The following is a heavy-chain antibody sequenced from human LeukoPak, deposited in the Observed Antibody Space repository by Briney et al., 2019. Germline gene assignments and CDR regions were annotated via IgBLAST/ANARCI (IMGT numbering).Heavy chain of an antibody. J-gene: IGHJ3*02. CDR3: ASLGYCSSTSCKRNAFDI. CDR2: INPNSGGT. D-gene: IGHD2-2*01. Sequence: ASVKVSCKASGYTFTGYYMHWVRQAPGQGLEWMGWINPNSGGTNYAQKFQGRVTMTRDTSISTAYMELSRLRSDDTAVYYCASLGYCSSTSCKRNAFDIWGQGTMVTVSS. CDR1: GYTFTGYY. V-gene: IGHV1-2*02.